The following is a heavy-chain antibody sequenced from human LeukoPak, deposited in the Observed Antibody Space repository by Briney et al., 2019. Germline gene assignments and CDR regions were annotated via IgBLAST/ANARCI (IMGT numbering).Heavy chain of an antibody. CDR3: ARDLKSEYYFDY. V-gene: IGHV4-34*01. J-gene: IGHJ4*02. Sequence: SETLSLTCAVYGGSFSGYDWSWIRQPPGKGLEWIGEFNHSGSTNYNPSLKSRVTISVDTSKNQFSLKVSSVTAADTAVYYCARDLKSEYYFDYWGQGTLVPVSS. D-gene: IGHD3-10*01. CDR2: FNHSGST. CDR1: GGSFSGYD.